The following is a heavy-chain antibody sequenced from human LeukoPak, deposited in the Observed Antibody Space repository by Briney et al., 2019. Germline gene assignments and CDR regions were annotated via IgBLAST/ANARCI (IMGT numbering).Heavy chain of an antibody. CDR2: IYYSGST. J-gene: IGHJ6*02. CDR3: ASTGTPYYYGMDV. D-gene: IGHD1-1*01. CDR1: GGSISSSNYY. V-gene: IGHV4-39*01. Sequence: PSETLSLTCTVSGGSISSSNYYWGWIRQPPGKGLEWIGSIYYSGSTYYNPSLKSRVTISVDTSKNQFSLKLSSVTAADTAVYYCASTGTPYYYGMDVWGRGTTVTVSS.